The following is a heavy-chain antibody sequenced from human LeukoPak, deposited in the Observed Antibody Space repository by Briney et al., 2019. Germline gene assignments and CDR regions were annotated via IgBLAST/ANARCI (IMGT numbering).Heavy chain of an antibody. CDR2: ISGSGGST. CDR3: ARESRTTGYYYMDV. CDR1: GFTFSSYA. V-gene: IGHV3-23*01. D-gene: IGHD1-1*01. Sequence: GGSLRLSCAASGFTFSSYAMSWVRQAPGKGLEWVSAISGSGGSTYYADSVKGRFTISRGNSKNTLYLQMNSLRAEDTAVYYCARESRTTGYYYMDVWGKGTTVTVSS. J-gene: IGHJ6*03.